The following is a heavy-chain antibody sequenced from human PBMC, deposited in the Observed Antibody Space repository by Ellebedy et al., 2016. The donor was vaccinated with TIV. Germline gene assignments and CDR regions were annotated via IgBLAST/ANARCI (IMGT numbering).Heavy chain of an antibody. CDR3: TRHDYGDYVKAFDI. J-gene: IGHJ3*02. D-gene: IGHD4-17*01. CDR1: GFTFSGTA. CDR2: IRSKPNSYTT. Sequence: GEFLKISCAASGFTFSGTAVHWVRQASGKGLEWVGRIRSKPNSYTTAYAASVKGRFTISRDDSKNTAYLHMDSLKTEDTAVYYCTRHDYGDYVKAFDIWGQGTMVTVSS. V-gene: IGHV3-73*01.